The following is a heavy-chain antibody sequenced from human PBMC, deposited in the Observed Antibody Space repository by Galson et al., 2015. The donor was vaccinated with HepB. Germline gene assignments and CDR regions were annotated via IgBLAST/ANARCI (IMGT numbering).Heavy chain of an antibody. CDR3: AKDYLPYYDRWGSYSDLYYFDY. J-gene: IGHJ4*02. V-gene: IGHV3-23*01. CDR2: ISGSGGST. CDR1: GFTFNYHA. D-gene: IGHD3-22*01. Sequence: SLRLSCAASGFTFNYHAMNWVRQAPGKGLEWVASISGSGGSTYYADSVKGRFTVSTDHSLDTGDLQMDSLRVDDTAVYYCAKDYLPYYDRWGSYSDLYYFDYWGQGTLVTVSS.